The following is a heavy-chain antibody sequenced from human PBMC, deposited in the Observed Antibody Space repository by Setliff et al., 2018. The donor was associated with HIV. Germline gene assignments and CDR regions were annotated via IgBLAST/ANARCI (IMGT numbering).Heavy chain of an antibody. CDR2: IDPNSGGT. CDR3: ASPLGASDSGGYEYEAFAI. CDR1: GYTFTRNQ. D-gene: IGHD3-22*01. J-gene: IGHJ3*02. Sequence: ASVKVSCKASGYTFTRNQIHWVRQAPGQGLEWLGRIDPNSGGTKYAQKFQGRVTMTRDTSITTAYMELSRLRSDDTAVYYCASPLGASDSGGYEYEAFAIWGQGTVVTVSS. V-gene: IGHV1-2*06.